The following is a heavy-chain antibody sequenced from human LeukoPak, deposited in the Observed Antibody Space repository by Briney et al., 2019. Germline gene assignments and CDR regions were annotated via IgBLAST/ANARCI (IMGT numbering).Heavy chain of an antibody. Sequence: GGTLRLSCAASGFTFSSYGMSWVRQAPGKGLEWVANIKQDGSEKYYVDSVKGRFTISRDNAKNSLYLQMNSLRAEDTAVYYCARCAYDYGDYVDYWGQGTLVTVSS. D-gene: IGHD4-17*01. CDR2: IKQDGSEK. V-gene: IGHV3-7*01. CDR3: ARCAYDYGDYVDY. J-gene: IGHJ4*02. CDR1: GFTFSSYG.